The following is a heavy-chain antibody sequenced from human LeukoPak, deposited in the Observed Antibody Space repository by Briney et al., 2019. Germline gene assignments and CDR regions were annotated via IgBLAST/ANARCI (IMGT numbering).Heavy chain of an antibody. V-gene: IGHV4-39*07. D-gene: IGHD3-22*01. J-gene: IGHJ6*03. Sequence: SETLSLTCTVSGGSISSSSYYWGWIRQPPGKGLEWIGNIYYSGNTYYNPSLKSRVTISVDTSKNQFSLKLSSVTAADTAVFYCARITTGYYYYMDVWGKGTTVTVSS. CDR2: IYYSGNT. CDR3: ARITTGYYYYMDV. CDR1: GGSISSSSYY.